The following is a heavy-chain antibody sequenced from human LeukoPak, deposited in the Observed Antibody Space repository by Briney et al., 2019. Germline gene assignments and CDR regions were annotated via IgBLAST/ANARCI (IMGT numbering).Heavy chain of an antibody. CDR2: INPNSGGT. V-gene: IGHV1-2*02. D-gene: IGHD1-26*01. CDR1: GYTFTGYY. Sequence: ASVKVSCKASGYTFTGYYMHWVRQAPGQGLEWMGWINPNSGGTNYAQKFQGRVTMTRYTSISTAYMELSRLRSDDTAVYYCARVGKVGATRRWFDPWGQGTLVTVSS. CDR3: ARVGKVGATRRWFDP. J-gene: IGHJ5*02.